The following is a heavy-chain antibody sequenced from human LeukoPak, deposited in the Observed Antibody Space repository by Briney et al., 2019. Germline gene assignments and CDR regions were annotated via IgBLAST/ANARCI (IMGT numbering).Heavy chain of an antibody. Sequence: GGSLRLSCAASGFTVSSNYRSWVRQAPGKGLEWISVIYSGGSTYYADSVKGRFTISRDNSKNTLYLQMNSLRAEDTAVYYCARYPNYDSSGYYLDAFDIWGQGTMVTVSS. V-gene: IGHV3-53*01. D-gene: IGHD3-22*01. CDR3: ARYPNYDSSGYYLDAFDI. CDR1: GFTVSSNY. CDR2: IYSGGST. J-gene: IGHJ3*02.